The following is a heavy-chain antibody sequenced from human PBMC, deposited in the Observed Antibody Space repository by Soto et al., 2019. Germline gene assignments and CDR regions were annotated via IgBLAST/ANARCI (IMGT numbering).Heavy chain of an antibody. Sequence: EVQLVESGGGLVQPGGSLRLSCAASGFTFSNYWMYWVRQAPGKGLVWVSRVNNDGTDTTHADSVKGRFTISRDNTENTLYLQMNSLRAEDTAVYYCARGGLQHALDVWGQGSTVTVSS. CDR3: ARGGLQHALDV. CDR1: GFTFSNYW. D-gene: IGHD6-13*01. CDR2: VNNDGTDT. J-gene: IGHJ6*02. V-gene: IGHV3-74*03.